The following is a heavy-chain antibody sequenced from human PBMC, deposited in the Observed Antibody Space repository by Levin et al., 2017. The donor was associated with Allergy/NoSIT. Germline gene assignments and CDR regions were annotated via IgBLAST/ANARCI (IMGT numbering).Heavy chain of an antibody. CDR3: ARSLSPASISVQQH. V-gene: IGHV3-30-3*01. J-gene: IGHJ1*01. D-gene: IGHD2-2*02. Sequence: PGGSLRLSCAASGFTFSSYAFHWVRQAPGKGLEWVALISYDGSREYYANSVRGRFTISRDNSKNKVYLQMNSLRPEDTAVYYCARSLSPASISVQQHWGQGALVTVSS. CDR2: ISYDGSRE. CDR1: GFTFSSYA.